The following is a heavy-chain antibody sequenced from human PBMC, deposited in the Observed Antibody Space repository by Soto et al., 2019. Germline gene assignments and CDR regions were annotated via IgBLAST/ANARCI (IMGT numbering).Heavy chain of an antibody. Sequence: GGSVRLSCAASGFTFSSYAMSWVRQAPGKGLEWVSAISGSGGSTYYADSVKGRFTISRDNSKNTLYLQMNSLRAEDTAVYYCAKARYLDWLLPDYWGQGTLVTVSS. CDR3: AKARYLDWLLPDY. CDR2: ISGSGGST. J-gene: IGHJ4*02. V-gene: IGHV3-23*01. CDR1: GFTFSSYA. D-gene: IGHD3-9*01.